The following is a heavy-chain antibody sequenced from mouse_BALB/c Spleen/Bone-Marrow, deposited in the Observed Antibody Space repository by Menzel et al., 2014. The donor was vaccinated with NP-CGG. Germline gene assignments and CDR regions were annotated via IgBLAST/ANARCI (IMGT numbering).Heavy chain of an antibody. D-gene: IGHD2-1*01. Sequence: EVQLVESGPGLVKPSQTVSLSCTVTGISITTGNYRWSWIRQFPGNKPEWIGYIYYSGTITYNPSLTSRTTITRDTSKNQFFLEMNSLTAEGTATYYCARYGNYFDYWGQGTTLTVSS. V-gene: IGHV3-5*02. CDR3: ARYGNYFDY. CDR1: GISITTGNYR. J-gene: IGHJ2*01. CDR2: IYYSGTI.